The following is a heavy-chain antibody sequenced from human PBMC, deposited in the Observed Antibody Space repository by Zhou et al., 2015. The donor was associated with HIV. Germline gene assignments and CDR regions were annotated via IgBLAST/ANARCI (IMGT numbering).Heavy chain of an antibody. CDR1: GFTFSSYG. CDR2: MWNDGSNQ. J-gene: IGHJ4*02. D-gene: IGHD4-23*01. V-gene: IGHV3-33*01. CDR3: ARDLTPINSPGDDMDY. Sequence: VQLVESGGGVVQPGRSLRLSCAASGFTFSSYGMHWVRQAPGKGLEWVALMWNDGSNQFYGDAVKGRFTISRDNAENKVYLQMISLRAEDTAVYYCARDLTPINSPGDDMDYWGQGTLVTVSS.